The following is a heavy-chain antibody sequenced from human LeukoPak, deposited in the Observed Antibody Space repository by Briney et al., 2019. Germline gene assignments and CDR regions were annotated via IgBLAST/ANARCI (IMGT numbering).Heavy chain of an antibody. Sequence: PGGSLRLSCAASGFTFSNYAMNWVRQAPGKGLEWVSGISGSGGSTYYADSVKGRFTISRDNPKNTLYLQMDSLRAEDTAIYYCAKGVQLGGYYFDYWGQGTLVTVSP. D-gene: IGHD1-1*01. CDR1: GFTFSNYA. V-gene: IGHV3-23*01. CDR2: ISGSGGST. CDR3: AKGVQLGGYYFDY. J-gene: IGHJ4*02.